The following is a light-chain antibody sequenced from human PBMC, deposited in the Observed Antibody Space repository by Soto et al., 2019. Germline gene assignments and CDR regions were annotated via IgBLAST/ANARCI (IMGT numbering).Light chain of an antibody. CDR1: QSVSRY. V-gene: IGKV3-11*01. J-gene: IGKJ5*01. CDR2: DAF. Sequence: EIVLTQSPVTLSLSPGERATLSCRASQSVSRYFAWYQQKPDQAPRLLIYDAFNRATGIPARFSGSGSGTDFTLTISSLEAEDFVVYYCQQRSNWPITFGQGTRLEIK. CDR3: QQRSNWPIT.